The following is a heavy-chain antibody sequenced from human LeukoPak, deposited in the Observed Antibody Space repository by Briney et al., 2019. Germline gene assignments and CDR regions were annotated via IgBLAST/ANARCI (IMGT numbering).Heavy chain of an antibody. CDR1: GDSVSGSFW. J-gene: IGHJ4*02. Sequence: KSSETLSLTCAVSGDSVSGSFWWSWVRQPPHKGLEWIGEIHHSGSSNYNPSLESRVIISLDGSKNLLSLELSSVTAADTAVYYCVRHSGWYFGYWGRGTLVTVSS. CDR2: IHHSGSS. V-gene: IGHV4-4*02. D-gene: IGHD6-19*01. CDR3: VRHSGWYFGY.